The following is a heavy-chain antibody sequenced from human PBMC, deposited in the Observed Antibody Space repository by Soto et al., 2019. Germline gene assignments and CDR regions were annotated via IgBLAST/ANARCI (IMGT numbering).Heavy chain of an antibody. CDR3: TNSATYYYDSSGYRVFAFDI. CDR1: GFTFSNAW. CDR2: IKSKTDGGTT. D-gene: IGHD3-22*01. V-gene: IGHV3-15*07. Sequence: GSLRLSCAASGFTFSNAWMNWVRQAPGKGLEWVGRIKSKTDGGTTDYAAPVKGRFTISRDDSKNTLYLQMNSLKTEDTAVYYCTNSATYYYDSSGYRVFAFDIWGQGTMVTVSS. J-gene: IGHJ3*02.